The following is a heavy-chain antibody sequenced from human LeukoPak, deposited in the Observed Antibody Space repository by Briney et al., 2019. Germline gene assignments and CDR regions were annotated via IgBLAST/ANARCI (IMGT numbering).Heavy chain of an antibody. CDR1: TSY. CDR2: IGSYAGDT. Sequence: DSVKVSCKATSYISWVRQAPGQGLEWMGWIGSYAGDTYYAQKFQGRVTVTTDTSSSTAYMELRSLRSDDTAVYYCARDFWNFDDSRGYYRDFDSWGQGTLVTASS. CDR3: ARDFWNFDDSRGYYRDFDS. J-gene: IGHJ5*01. D-gene: IGHD3-22*01. V-gene: IGHV1-18*01.